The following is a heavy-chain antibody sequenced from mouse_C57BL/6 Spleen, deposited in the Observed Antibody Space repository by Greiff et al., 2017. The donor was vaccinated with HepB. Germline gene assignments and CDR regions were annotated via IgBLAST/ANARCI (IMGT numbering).Heavy chain of an antibody. V-gene: IGHV14-4*01. D-gene: IGHD2-1*01. CDR3: TSLYGNYVGYAMDY. J-gene: IGHJ4*01. CDR1: GFNIKDDY. Sequence: VQLKQSGAELVRPGASVKLSCTASGFNIKDDYMHWVKQRPEQGLEWIGWIDPENGDTEYASKFQGKATITADTSSNTAYLQLSSLTSEDTAVYYCTSLYGNYVGYAMDYWGQGTSVTVSS. CDR2: IDPENGDT.